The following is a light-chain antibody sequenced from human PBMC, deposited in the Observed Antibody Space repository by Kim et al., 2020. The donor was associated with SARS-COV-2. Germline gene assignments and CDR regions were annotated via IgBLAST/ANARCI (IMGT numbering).Light chain of an antibody. CDR3: NSRDSNDNVL. CDR1: SLRSYY. Sequence: VALGQTVRITCQGDSLRSYYATWYQQKPGQAPIVVIYGKNNRPSGILDRFSGSSSGNTASLTITGTQAGDEADYYCNSRDSNDNVLFGGGTQLTVL. CDR2: GKN. V-gene: IGLV3-19*01. J-gene: IGLJ2*01.